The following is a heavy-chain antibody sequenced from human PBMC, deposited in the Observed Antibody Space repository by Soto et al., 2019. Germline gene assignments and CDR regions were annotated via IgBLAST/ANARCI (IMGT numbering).Heavy chain of an antibody. CDR1: GASITSSSHY. V-gene: IGHV4-39*01. Sequence: PSETLSLTCTVSGASITSSSHYWGWIRQSPGKGLENIANIYYHGSTYYNPSLKSRVAISLDTSKNQFSLSLNSVTAADTAVYYCARSSIEPRAFMYPFDYWGQGTQVTVSS. CDR2: IYYHGST. CDR3: ARSSIEPRAFMYPFDY. J-gene: IGHJ4*02. D-gene: IGHD6-6*01.